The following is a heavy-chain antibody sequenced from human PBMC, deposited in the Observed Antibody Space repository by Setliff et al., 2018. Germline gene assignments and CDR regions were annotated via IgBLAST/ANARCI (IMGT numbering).Heavy chain of an antibody. V-gene: IGHV4-38-2*02. J-gene: IGHJ5*02. D-gene: IGHD1-7*01. CDR3: ARNWHWGFDP. CDR2: IYHSGNT. CDR1: GDSISSTYH. Sequence: SETLSLTCNVSGDSISSTYHWGWIRQSPGKGLEWIGTIYHSGNTYYNPSLKSRVTISVDTSKNQFSLKLSSVTAADTAVYYCARNWHWGFDPWGRGALVTVSS.